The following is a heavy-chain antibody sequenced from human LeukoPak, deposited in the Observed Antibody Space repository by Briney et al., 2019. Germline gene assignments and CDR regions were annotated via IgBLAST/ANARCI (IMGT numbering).Heavy chain of an antibody. CDR3: AIDPYSSGWRGGDYFDY. D-gene: IGHD6-19*01. CDR1: GFTFSTYA. V-gene: IGHV3-23*01. Sequence: GGSLRLSCAASGFTFSTYAMSWVRQAPGKGLEWVSSIGAGGGGGSTVYADSVKGRFAISRDNSKNTLFLQMSNLRAEDTAVYYCAIDPYSSGWRGGDYFDYWGQGTLVTVSS. J-gene: IGHJ4*02. CDR2: IGAGGGGGST.